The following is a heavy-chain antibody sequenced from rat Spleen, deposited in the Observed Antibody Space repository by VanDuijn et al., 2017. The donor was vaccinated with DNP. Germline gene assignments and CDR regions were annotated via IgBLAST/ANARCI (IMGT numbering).Heavy chain of an antibody. CDR1: GFSFRDYD. V-gene: IGHV5-27*01. J-gene: IGHJ1*01. Sequence: EVQLVESGGGLVQPGRSLKVSCAASGFSFRDYDMAWVRQAPSKGLEWVACMSPTTRSSYYRDSVRGRFTVSRDDSTSTLYLQMNSLRSEDTATYFCARGSGTYYWYFDFWGPGTMVTVSS. D-gene: IGHD4-4*01. CDR2: MSPTTRSS. CDR3: ARGSGTYYWYFDF.